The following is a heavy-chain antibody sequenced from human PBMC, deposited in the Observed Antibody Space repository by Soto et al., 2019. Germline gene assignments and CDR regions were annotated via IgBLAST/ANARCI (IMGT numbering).Heavy chain of an antibody. V-gene: IGHV1-69*13. Sequence: SVKVSCNASGGTFSSYAISWVRQAPGQGLEWMGGIIPIFGTAKYAQNFQGRITITADESTNTAYMELRSLRSQDTAVYYCARGVHYDSSGYYYFYWGQGTLVTVSS. CDR3: ARGVHYDSSGYYYFY. J-gene: IGHJ4*02. CDR1: GGTFSSYA. D-gene: IGHD3-22*01. CDR2: IIPIFGTA.